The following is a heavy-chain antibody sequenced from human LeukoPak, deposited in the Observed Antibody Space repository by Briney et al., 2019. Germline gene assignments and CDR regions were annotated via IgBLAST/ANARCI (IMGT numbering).Heavy chain of an antibody. D-gene: IGHD3-22*01. CDR1: GFTFSNYA. CDR2: ISASGGST. Sequence: PGGSLRLSCAVAGFTFSNYAMSWVRQAPGKGLEWVSTISASGGSTYYADSVKGRFTSSRDNLKNTLYLQMSGLGDEDTAVYYCAMNSHDESTDGYNYYYVRVCSFDPWGQGTLVTVSS. J-gene: IGHJ5*02. CDR3: AMNSHDESTDGYNYYYVRVCSFDP. V-gene: IGHV3-23*01.